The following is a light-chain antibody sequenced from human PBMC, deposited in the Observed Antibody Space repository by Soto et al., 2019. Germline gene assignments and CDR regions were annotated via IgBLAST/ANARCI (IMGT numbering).Light chain of an antibody. CDR1: SSNIGAGYD. CDR2: GNS. Sequence: QSVLTQPPSVSGAPGQRVTISCTGSSSNIGAGYDVHWYQQLPGTAPKLLISGNSNRPSGVPDRFSGSKSGTSASLAITGLQAEDEADYYCRSYDSSLSGRVFGTGTKVTVL. V-gene: IGLV1-40*01. J-gene: IGLJ1*01. CDR3: RSYDSSLSGRV.